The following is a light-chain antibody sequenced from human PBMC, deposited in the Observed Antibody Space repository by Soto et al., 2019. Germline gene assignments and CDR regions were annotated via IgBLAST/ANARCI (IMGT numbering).Light chain of an antibody. CDR1: QSINNL. CDR2: DAS. V-gene: IGKV1-5*01. J-gene: IGKJ4*01. CDR3: QQYDNYPLT. Sequence: DIQMTQSPSTLSASVGDRVTITCRASQSINNLLAWYQQKPGKAPKFLIYDASNLESGVPSRFSGSASGTEFTLTISSLHPDDFATYYCQQYDNYPLTFGGGTKVDIK.